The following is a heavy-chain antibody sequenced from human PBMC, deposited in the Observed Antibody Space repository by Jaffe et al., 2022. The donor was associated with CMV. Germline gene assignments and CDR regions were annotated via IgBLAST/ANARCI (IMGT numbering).Heavy chain of an antibody. CDR2: INTGHGKT. CDR1: GYTFTDNA. V-gene: IGHV1-3*04. CDR3: ARGRFEAGFDP. J-gene: IGHJ5*02. Sequence: QVHLVQSGAEVKEPGASVKVSCRGSGYTFTDNAIHWVRQAPGQRLEWMGWINTGHGKTQYSENFQDRVTIIRDTSASTAYMELSSLRSEDTAVYYCARGRFEAGFDPWGQGTLVTVSS. D-gene: IGHD3-9*01.